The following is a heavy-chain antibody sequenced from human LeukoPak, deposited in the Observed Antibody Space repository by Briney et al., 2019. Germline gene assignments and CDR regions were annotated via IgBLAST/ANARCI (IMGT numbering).Heavy chain of an antibody. V-gene: IGHV3-48*03. CDR2: ISSSGSTI. D-gene: IGHD6-13*01. CDR1: GFTFSSYG. Sequence: GGSLRLSCAVSGFTFSSYGMNWVRQAPGKGLEWVSYISSSGSTIYYADSVKGRFTISRDNAKNSLYLQMNSLRAEDTAVYYCAREISSSWSDYFDYWGQGTLVTVSS. J-gene: IGHJ4*02. CDR3: AREISSSWSDYFDY.